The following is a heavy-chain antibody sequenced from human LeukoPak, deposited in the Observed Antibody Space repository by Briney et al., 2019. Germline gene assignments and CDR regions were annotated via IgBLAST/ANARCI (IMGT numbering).Heavy chain of an antibody. V-gene: IGHV4-61*02. D-gene: IGHD6-19*01. CDR2: IYTSEST. CDR3: ARAYSSGCIDY. J-gene: IGHJ4*02. CDR1: GGSISSSNYY. Sequence: SETLSLTCSVSGGSISSSNYYWSWIRQPAGKGLEWIGRIYTSESTNYNPSLKSRVTISVDTSKNQFSLKLSSVTAADTAVYYCARAYSSGCIDYWGQGTLVTVSS.